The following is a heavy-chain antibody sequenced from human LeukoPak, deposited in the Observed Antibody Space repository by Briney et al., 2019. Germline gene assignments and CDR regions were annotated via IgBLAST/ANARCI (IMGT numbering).Heavy chain of an antibody. CDR3: ARDISSYGSGYYFDY. V-gene: IGHV1-46*01. CDR2: INPSGGST. D-gene: IGHD3-10*01. J-gene: IGHJ4*02. CDR1: GYTFTSYY. Sequence: ASVKVSCKASGYTFTSYYMHWVRQAPGQGLEWMGIINPSGGSTSYAQKLQGRVTMTRDTSTSTVYMELSSLRSEDTAVYYCARDISSYGSGYYFDYWGQGTLVTVSS.